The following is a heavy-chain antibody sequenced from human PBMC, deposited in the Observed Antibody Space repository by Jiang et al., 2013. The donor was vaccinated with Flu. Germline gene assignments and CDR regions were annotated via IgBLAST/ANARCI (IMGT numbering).Heavy chain of an antibody. CDR3: STGVQTYYNFRSGYYFDS. V-gene: IGHV1-24*01. CDR1: GYTLTKLA. J-gene: IGHJ4*02. CDR2: FDPEHDET. Sequence: EVKKPGASVKVSCKVSGYTLTKLAIHWVRQAAGKGLEWMGGFDPEHDETVYAQKFQGRVTMTEDTSTNTAYMELSSLRSEDTAVYYCSTGVQTYYNFRSGYYFDSWGQGTLVTVSS. D-gene: IGHD3-3*01.